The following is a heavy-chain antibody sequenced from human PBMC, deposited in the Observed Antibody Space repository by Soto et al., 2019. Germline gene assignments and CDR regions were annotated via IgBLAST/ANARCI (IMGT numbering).Heavy chain of an antibody. D-gene: IGHD1-7*01. CDR2: ISSSSSYI. V-gene: IGHV3-21*01. Sequence: LILSCADSEFTFSSYSINWVRQAPGKGLEWVSSISSSSSYIYYADSVKGRFTISRDNAKNSLYLQMNSLRAEDTAVYYCARELQLTGTTNNWFDPWGQGTLVTVSS. J-gene: IGHJ5*02. CDR1: EFTFSSYS. CDR3: ARELQLTGTTNNWFDP.